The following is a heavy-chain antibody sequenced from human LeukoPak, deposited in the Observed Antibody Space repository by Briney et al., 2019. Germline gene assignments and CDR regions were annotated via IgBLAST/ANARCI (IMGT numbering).Heavy chain of an antibody. D-gene: IGHD6-19*01. CDR1: GSTFSSYG. Sequence: GGSLRLSCAASGSTFSSYGMSWVRQGPGKGLEWVSAIRGSGDNTFYVDSVKGRFTISRDNSKNTLYLQMNSLRAEDTALYYCAKGGLWSSGWSLFDYWGQGTLVTVSS. CDR3: AKGGLWSSGWSLFDY. J-gene: IGHJ4*02. CDR2: IRGSGDNT. V-gene: IGHV3-23*01.